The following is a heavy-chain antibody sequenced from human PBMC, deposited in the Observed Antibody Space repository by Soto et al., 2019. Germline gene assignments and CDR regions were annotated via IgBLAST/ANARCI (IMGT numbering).Heavy chain of an antibody. CDR2: ISDDGSTA. D-gene: IGHD1-1*01. Sequence: PGGSIRLSCAVSGVRLKVYGMDGLRKVTGKGLTWVSRISDDGSTATYADSVKGRFVISRDNAKNSLYLEMNTLRADDSGLYYCARGPRVSSTATGAHLGRGTPVTVSS. J-gene: IGHJ1*01. CDR3: ARGPRVSSTATGAH. CDR1: GVRLKVYG. V-gene: IGHV3-74*01.